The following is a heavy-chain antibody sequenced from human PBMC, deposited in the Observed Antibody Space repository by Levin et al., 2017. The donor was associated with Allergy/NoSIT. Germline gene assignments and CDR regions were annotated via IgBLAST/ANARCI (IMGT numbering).Heavy chain of an antibody. D-gene: IGHD3-10*01. V-gene: IGHV3-64*01. CDR1: GFTFSSYA. Sequence: PGGSLRLSCAASGFTFSSYAMHWVRQAPGKGLEYVSAISSNGGSTYYANSVKGRFTISRDNSKNTLYLQMGSLRAEDMAVYYCARDADGSGSYVLNWGQGTLVTVSS. CDR3: ARDADGSGSYVLN. CDR2: ISSNGGST. J-gene: IGHJ4*02.